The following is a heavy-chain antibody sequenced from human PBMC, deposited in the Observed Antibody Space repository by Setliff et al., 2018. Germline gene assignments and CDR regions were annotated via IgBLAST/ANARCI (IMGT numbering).Heavy chain of an antibody. D-gene: IGHD3-22*01. Sequence: GGSLRLSCAASGLTLINNGFHWVRQAPGKGLEWVAIIWHDGTNKYYADSVKGRFDISRDSSKNTVYLQMNSLTAEDTAMYYCARGGRDTMIVVVIVDYWGQGTLVTVSS. CDR3: ARGGRDTMIVVVIVDY. V-gene: IGHV3-33*01. CDR1: GLTLINNG. CDR2: IWHDGTNK. J-gene: IGHJ4*02.